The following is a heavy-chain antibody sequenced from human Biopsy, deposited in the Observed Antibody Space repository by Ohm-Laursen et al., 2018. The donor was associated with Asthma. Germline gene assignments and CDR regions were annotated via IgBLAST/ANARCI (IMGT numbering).Heavy chain of an antibody. Sequence: TRTLTLTCTFSGFSLSTSGVGVGWIRQPPGKALEWLALIDWDDDKYYSTSLKTRLTISKDTSKNQVVLTMTNMDPVDTATYYCARTIMVRGKYYFDYWGQGTLVTVSS. CDR2: IDWDDDK. D-gene: IGHD3-10*01. CDR1: GFSLSTSGVG. V-gene: IGHV2-70*01. CDR3: ARTIMVRGKYYFDY. J-gene: IGHJ4*02.